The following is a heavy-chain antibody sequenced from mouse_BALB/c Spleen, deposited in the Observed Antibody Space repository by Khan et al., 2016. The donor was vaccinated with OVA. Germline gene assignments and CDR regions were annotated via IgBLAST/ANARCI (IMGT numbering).Heavy chain of an antibody. CDR3: VRENYYGDAMDN. J-gene: IGHJ4*01. CDR2: ISYSGST. CDR1: GYSITSDYA. V-gene: IGHV3-2*02. D-gene: IGHD1-1*01. Sequence: EVQLVESGPGLVKPSQSLSLTCTVTGYSITSDYAWNWIRQFPGNKLEWMGYISYSGSTSYNPSLKSRISITRDTSKNQLFLQLNSVTAEDTATYYWVRENYYGDAMDNWGQGTSVTVSS.